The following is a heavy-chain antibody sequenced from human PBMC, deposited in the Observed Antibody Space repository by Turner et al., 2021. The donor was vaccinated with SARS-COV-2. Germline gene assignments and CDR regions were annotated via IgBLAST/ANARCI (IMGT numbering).Heavy chain of an antibody. CDR3: AKQQGLYSNPMYYFDY. CDR2: TSYDGSNK. J-gene: IGHJ4*02. CDR1: GFTFSSYG. V-gene: IGHV3-30*18. D-gene: IGHD4-4*01. Sequence: QVQLVESGGGLVQPVRSLRLSCAASGFTFSSYGMHWVRQAPGKGLEWVAVTSYDGSNKYYADSVKGRFTISRDNSKNTLYLQMNSLRAEDTAVYYCAKQQGLYSNPMYYFDYWGQGTLVTVSS.